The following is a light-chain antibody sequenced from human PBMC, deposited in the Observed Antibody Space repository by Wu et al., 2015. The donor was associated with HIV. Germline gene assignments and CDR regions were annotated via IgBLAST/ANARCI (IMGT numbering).Light chain of an antibody. V-gene: IGKV3-15*01. CDR2: GAS. CDR1: QSISNN. Sequence: EIVMTQSPATLSVSPGERATLSCGASQSISNNLAWYQQNPGQVPRLLIYGASTRATGLPARFSGSGSGTDFTLTISSMQFEDFAIYYCQQYNSWPRTFGQGTKVEI. J-gene: IGKJ1*01. CDR3: QQYNSWPRT.